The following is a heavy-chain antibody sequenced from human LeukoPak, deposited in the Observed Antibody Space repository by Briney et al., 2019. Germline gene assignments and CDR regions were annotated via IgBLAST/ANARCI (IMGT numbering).Heavy chain of an antibody. CDR3: VRDLMYYYDSSGKTGDY. V-gene: IGHV1-69*04. D-gene: IGHD3-22*01. CDR1: GGTFSSYA. J-gene: IGHJ4*02. CDR2: IIPILGIA. Sequence: ASVKVSCKASGGTFSSYAISWVRQAPGQGLEWMGRIIPILGIANYAQKFQGRVTITADKSTSTAYMELSSLRSEDTAVYYCVRDLMYYYDSSGKTGDYWGQGTLVTVSS.